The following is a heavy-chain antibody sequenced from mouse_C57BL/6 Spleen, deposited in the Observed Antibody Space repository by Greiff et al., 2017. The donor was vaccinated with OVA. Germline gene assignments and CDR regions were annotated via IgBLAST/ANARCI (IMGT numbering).Heavy chain of an antibody. Sequence: QVQLQQPGAELVKPGASVKLSCKASGYTFTSYWMHWVKQRPGQGLEWIGMIHPNSGSTNYNEKFKSKATLTVDKSSSTAYMQLSSLTSVDSAVYYCASYVGYAMDYWGQGTSVTVSS. J-gene: IGHJ4*01. D-gene: IGHD1-1*01. CDR1: GYTFTSYW. CDR2: IHPNSGST. V-gene: IGHV1-64*01. CDR3: ASYVGYAMDY.